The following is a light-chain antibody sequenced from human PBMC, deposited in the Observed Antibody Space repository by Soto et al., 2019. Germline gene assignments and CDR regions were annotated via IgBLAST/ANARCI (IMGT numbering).Light chain of an antibody. CDR1: QSVLHSSNNKNY. V-gene: IGKV4-1*01. CDR2: WAS. Sequence: DIVMTQSPDSLAVSLGERATINCKSSQSVLHSSNNKNYLAWYQQKPGQPPKLLISWASTRESGVPDRFSGSGSETDFTLTITSLQAEDVAVYYCQQYYNTLYTFGQGTRLEIK. J-gene: IGKJ5*01. CDR3: QQYYNTLYT.